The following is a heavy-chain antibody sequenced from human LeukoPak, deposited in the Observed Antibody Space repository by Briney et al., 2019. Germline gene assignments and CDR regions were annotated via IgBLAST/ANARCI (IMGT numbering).Heavy chain of an antibody. CDR2: ITSSSSYI. Sequence: GGSLRLSCAASGFTFSSYTMNWVRQAPGKGPEWVSSITSSSSYIYYADSVKGRFTISRDNAKNSLYLQMNSLRAEDTAVYYCAELGITMIGGVWGKGTTVTISS. J-gene: IGHJ6*04. D-gene: IGHD3-10*02. CDR3: AELGITMIGGV. V-gene: IGHV3-21*01. CDR1: GFTFSSYT.